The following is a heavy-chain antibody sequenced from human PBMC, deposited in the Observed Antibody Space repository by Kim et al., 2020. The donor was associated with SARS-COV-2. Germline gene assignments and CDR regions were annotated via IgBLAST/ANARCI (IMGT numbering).Heavy chain of an antibody. Sequence: GGSLRLSCAASGFTFNNYAMTWVRRAPGKGLEWVSAISSSGETTYYAGSVKGRFTVSRDNSKDTLDLQINRLRVEDTAVYYCAKDSRELGENPEDFDYWG. CDR1: GFTFNNYA. CDR3: AKDSRELGENPEDFDY. V-gene: IGHV3-23*01. D-gene: IGHD3-10*01. CDR2: ISSSGETT. J-gene: IGHJ4*01.